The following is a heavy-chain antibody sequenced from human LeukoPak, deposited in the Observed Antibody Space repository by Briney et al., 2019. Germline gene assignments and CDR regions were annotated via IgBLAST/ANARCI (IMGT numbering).Heavy chain of an antibody. V-gene: IGHV3-23*01. CDR1: GFTFSSYA. J-gene: IGHJ4*02. CDR2: ISGSGGVT. D-gene: IGHD4/OR15-4a*01. Sequence: PGGSLRLSCAASGFTFSSYAMNWVRQAPGKGLEWVSAISGSGGVTYYADSVKGRFTISRDNSKSTLYLQMNSLRAEDTAVYYCAKAEYGDYGVFDLWGQGTLVTVSS. CDR3: AKAEYGDYGVFDL.